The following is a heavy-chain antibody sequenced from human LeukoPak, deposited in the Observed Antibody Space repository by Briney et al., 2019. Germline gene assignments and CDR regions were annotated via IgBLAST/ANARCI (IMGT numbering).Heavy chain of an antibody. CDR2: MSRAGCS. CDR1: DDDIREYNW. D-gene: IGHD2-15*01. CDR3: ATRTATPFYFDD. J-gene: IGHJ4*02. V-gene: IGHV4-4*02. Sequence: SGTLTLTCDVSDDDIREYNWWSWVRQSPGKGLEWIGEMSRAGCSNFNPSLRSRATISIDTSGSAVSLTLRSVTAADTAVYFSATRTATPFYFDDWGGGPLVTVSS.